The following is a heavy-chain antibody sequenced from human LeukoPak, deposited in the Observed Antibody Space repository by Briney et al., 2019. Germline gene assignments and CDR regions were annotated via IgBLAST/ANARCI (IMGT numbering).Heavy chain of an antibody. J-gene: IGHJ3*02. Sequence: GGSLRLSCAASGFTFSNYIMHWVRQAPGKGLEWVAVISYDGSNKYYADSVKGRFTISRDNSKNTLYLQMNSLRAEDTAVYYCAKVQVAATTNDAFDIWGQGTMVTVSS. CDR3: AKVQVAATTNDAFDI. V-gene: IGHV3-30*18. CDR1: GFTFSNYI. CDR2: ISYDGSNK. D-gene: IGHD2-15*01.